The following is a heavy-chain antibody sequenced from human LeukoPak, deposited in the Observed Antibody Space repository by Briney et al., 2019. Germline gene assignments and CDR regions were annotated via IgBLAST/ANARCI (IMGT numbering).Heavy chain of an antibody. CDR1: GFTFSSYG. V-gene: IGHV3-33*08. CDR3: VRYCNGGSCYRAAFDV. D-gene: IGHD2-15*01. Sequence: PGRSLRLSCAASGFTFSSYGMHWVRQAPGKGLEWVALIWYDGGKKYYTDSVRGRFTISRDNSKNTLYLQMDSLRAEDTAVYYCVRYCNGGSCYRAAFDVWGPGTMVTVSS. CDR2: IWYDGGKK. J-gene: IGHJ3*01.